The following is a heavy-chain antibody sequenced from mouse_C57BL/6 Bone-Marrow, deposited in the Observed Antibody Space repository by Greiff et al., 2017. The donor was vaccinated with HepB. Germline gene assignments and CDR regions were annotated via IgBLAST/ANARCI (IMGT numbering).Heavy chain of an antibody. CDR1: GYTFTSYG. J-gene: IGHJ3*01. CDR2: IYPRSGNT. Sequence: VQLQQSGAELARPGASVKLSCKASGYTFTSYGISWVKQRTGQGLEWIGEIYPRSGNTYYNEKFEGKATLTADKSSSTAYMELRSLTSEDSAVYFCARCRYSNLGAYWGQGTLVTVSA. D-gene: IGHD2-5*01. V-gene: IGHV1-81*01. CDR3: ARCRYSNLGAY.